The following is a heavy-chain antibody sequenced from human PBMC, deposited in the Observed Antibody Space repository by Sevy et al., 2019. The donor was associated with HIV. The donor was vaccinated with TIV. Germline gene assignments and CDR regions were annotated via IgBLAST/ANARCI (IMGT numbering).Heavy chain of an antibody. CDR3: AKDHAYNSQWLRNCFDP. V-gene: IGHV3-30*18. J-gene: IGHJ5*02. D-gene: IGHD6-19*01. Sequence: GGSLRLSCTASGFTFSNYGMHWVRQAPGGGLEWVAVISYEGSNEYYRDSVRGPFTISRDKSKNTLFMKMNSLRPEDTAVSYCAKDHAYNSQWLRNCFDPWGQRTLVTVSS. CDR1: GFTFSNYG. CDR2: ISYEGSNE.